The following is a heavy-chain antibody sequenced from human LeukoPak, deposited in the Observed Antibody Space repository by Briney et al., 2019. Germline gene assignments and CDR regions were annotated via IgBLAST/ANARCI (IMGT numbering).Heavy chain of an antibody. V-gene: IGHV3-23*01. J-gene: IGHJ4*02. CDR2: ISGNGAVT. CDR1: GFTFSNYA. Sequence: GASLRLSCEASGFTFSNYAMTWVRQAPGKGLEWVSSISGNGAVTFYTDSVRGRFTISKDNSKNTLYLQMNSLRAEDTALYYCARIGGSSPTDYWGQGTLVTVSS. D-gene: IGHD1-26*01. CDR3: ARIGGSSPTDY.